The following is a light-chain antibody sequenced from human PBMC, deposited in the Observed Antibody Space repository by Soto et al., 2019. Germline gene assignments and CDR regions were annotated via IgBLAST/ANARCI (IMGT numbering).Light chain of an antibody. V-gene: IGKV2-30*01. CDR3: MSGTHWPPT. J-gene: IGKJ1*01. CDR2: KAS. Sequence: DVVMTQSPLSLPVTRGQSASISCRSSQSVVYSDGIAYLSWFQQRPGQSPRRLIYKASNRDSGVPDRLSGSGSVTDFTLTISRVDAEDVGVYYFMSGTHWPPTSGRETKVEIK. CDR1: QSVVYSDGIAY.